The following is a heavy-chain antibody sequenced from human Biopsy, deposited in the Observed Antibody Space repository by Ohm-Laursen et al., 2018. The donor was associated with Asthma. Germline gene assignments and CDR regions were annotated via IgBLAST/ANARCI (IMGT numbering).Heavy chain of an antibody. CDR3: AAGRTSLQGESLI. V-gene: IGHV1-58*01. D-gene: IGHD2/OR15-2a*01. CDR1: GVALSGYT. CDR2: IVFASGAT. Sequence: GASVKVSCNASGVALSGYTFEWVRQARGLGLEWIEWIVFASGATNYAQNFQDRLTVTRDMSAGSVSMELRGLSSTDTAVYYCAAGRTSLQGESLIWGQGTLVSVSS. J-gene: IGHJ4*01.